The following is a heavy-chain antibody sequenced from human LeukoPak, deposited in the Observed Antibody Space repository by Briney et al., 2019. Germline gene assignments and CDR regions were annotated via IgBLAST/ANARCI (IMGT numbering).Heavy chain of an antibody. CDR3: ARVGTGGSGSYYIPFYYYYYYMDV. V-gene: IGHV1-8*01. CDR2: MNPNSGNT. D-gene: IGHD3-10*01. J-gene: IGHJ6*03. CDR1: GYTFTSYD. Sequence: EASVKVSCKASGYTFTSYDINWVRPASGQGLEWMGWMNPNSGNTGYAQKFQGRVTMTRNTSISTAYMELSSLRSEDTAVYYCARVGTGGSGSYYIPFYYYYYYMDVWGKGTTVTISS.